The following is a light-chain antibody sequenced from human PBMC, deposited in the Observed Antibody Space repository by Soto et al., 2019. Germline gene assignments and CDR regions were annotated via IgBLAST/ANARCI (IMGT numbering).Light chain of an antibody. Sequence: DIQMTQSPSTLSASVGDRVTITCRASQSISSYLNWYQQKPGKAPKLLIYAASSLQSGVPSRFSGSGSGTDFTLTISSLQPEEFATYYCQQSYGTPPTFGQGTKVDIK. CDR2: AAS. CDR3: QQSYGTPPT. CDR1: QSISSY. J-gene: IGKJ1*01. V-gene: IGKV1-39*01.